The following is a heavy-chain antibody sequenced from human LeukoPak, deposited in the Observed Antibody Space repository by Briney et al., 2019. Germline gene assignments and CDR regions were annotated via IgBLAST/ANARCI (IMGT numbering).Heavy chain of an antibody. J-gene: IGHJ5*02. D-gene: IGHD6-6*01. CDR3: ARLGVRYTTSSWWFDP. CDR1: GGSINTYY. Sequence: KPSETLSLTCTVSGGSINTYYWSWIRQPPGKGLEWIGYIYYSGSTNYSPSLKSRVTISVDTSKNQFSLKLSSVTAADTAVYYCARLGVRYTTSSWWFDPWGQGILVTVSS. CDR2: IYYSGST. V-gene: IGHV4-59*08.